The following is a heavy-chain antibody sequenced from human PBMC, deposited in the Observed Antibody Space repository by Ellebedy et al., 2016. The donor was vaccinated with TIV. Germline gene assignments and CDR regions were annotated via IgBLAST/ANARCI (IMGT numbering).Heavy chain of an antibody. V-gene: IGHV5-10-1*01. CDR2: IDPSDSYT. Sequence: GESLKISCTGSGYSFTSYWISWVRQMPGKGLEWMGRIDPSDSYTNYSPSFQGHVTISADKSISTAYLQWSSLKASDTAMYYCARRPGGSYYYGMDVWGQGTTVTVSS. J-gene: IGHJ6*02. CDR1: GYSFTSYW. CDR3: ARRPGGSYYYGMDV. D-gene: IGHD3-10*01.